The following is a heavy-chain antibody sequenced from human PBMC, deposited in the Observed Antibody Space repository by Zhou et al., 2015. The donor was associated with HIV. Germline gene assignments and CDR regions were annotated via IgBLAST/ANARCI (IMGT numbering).Heavy chain of an antibody. J-gene: IGHJ3*02. Sequence: QVQLVQSGAEVKKPGSSVKVSCKASGGTFSSYAISWVRQAPGQGLEWMGWINPKSGGTNYIQKLQGRVTMTRDTSISTAYMDLSRLRSDDTAVYYXASRVSDDDDALDIWGQGTMVTVSS. CDR2: INPKSGGT. V-gene: IGHV1-2*02. CDR1: GGTFSSYA. D-gene: IGHD2-21*01. CDR3: ASRVSDDDDALDI.